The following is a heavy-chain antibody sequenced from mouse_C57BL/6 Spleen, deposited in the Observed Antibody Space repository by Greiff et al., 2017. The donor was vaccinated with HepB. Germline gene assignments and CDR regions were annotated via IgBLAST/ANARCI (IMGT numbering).Heavy chain of an antibody. D-gene: IGHD3-2*01. CDR3: ARETDWFAY. J-gene: IGHJ3*01. Sequence: QVQLQQPGPELVKPGASVKISCKASGYSFTSYYIHWVKQRPGQGLEWIGWIYPGSGNTKYNEKFKGKATLTADTSSSTAYMQLSSLTSEDSAVYYCARETDWFAYWGQGTLVTVSA. CDR1: GYSFTSYY. V-gene: IGHV1-66*01. CDR2: IYPGSGNT.